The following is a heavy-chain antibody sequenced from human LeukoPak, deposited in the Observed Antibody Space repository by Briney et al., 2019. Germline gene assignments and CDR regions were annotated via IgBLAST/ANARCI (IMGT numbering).Heavy chain of an antibody. D-gene: IGHD3-3*01. CDR1: GFAFSVYE. V-gene: IGHV3-48*03. CDR3: ARRRTITIFGVVIADAFDI. Sequence: LSYAASGFAFSVYEMYWVRQAPGKGLEWVSYISSSGSTIYYADSVKGRFTISRDNAKNSLYLQMNSLRAEDTAVYYCARRRTITIFGVVIADAFDIWGQGTMVTVSS. CDR2: ISSSGSTI. J-gene: IGHJ3*02.